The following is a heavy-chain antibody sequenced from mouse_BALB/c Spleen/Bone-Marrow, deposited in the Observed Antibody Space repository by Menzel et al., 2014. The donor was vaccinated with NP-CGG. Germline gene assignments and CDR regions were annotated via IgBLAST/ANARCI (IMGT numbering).Heavy chain of an antibody. D-gene: IGHD2-13*01. CDR3: ARRDYSFAY. J-gene: IGHJ3*01. CDR1: GYAFTNYL. Sequence: VQLQQSGAELVWPGTSVKVSCKASGYAFTNYLIEWIKQRPGQGLEWIGVINPGSGGTNYNEKFKGKATLTADKSSSTAYMQLSSLTSDDSAVYFCARRDYSFAYWGQGTLVTVSA. V-gene: IGHV1-54*01. CDR2: INPGSGGT.